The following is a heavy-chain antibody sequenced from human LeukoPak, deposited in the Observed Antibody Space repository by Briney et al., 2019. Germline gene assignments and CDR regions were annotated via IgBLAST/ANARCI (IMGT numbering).Heavy chain of an antibody. CDR2: YHPGTSRS. CDR1: GYSFSSYW. D-gene: IGHD2-2*01. CDR3: TRQLSSLTSCPNY. J-gene: IGHJ4*02. V-gene: IGHV5-51*07. Sequence: GKSSKISCMGSGYSFSSYWIGRVHPMPGKVLELMGIYHPGTSRSKHTLSFQGQVTISTAKSLSTPYLQWSTLTASDTATYSRTRQLSSLTSCPNYWGPGTLVTVSS.